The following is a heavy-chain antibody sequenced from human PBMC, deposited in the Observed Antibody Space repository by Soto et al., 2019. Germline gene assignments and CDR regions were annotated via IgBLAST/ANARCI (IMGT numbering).Heavy chain of an antibody. CDR3: AKSITARPFDY. V-gene: IGHV3-23*01. Sequence: EVQLLESGGGLVQPGGSLRLSCTASGFTFSSYAMSWVRQAPGMGLEWVSAISGSGGNTYYADSVKGRFTISRDNSKNTLYLQMNSLRAEDTAVYYCAKSITARPFDYWGQGALVTVSS. J-gene: IGHJ4*02. CDR2: ISGSGGNT. CDR1: GFTFSSYA. D-gene: IGHD6-6*01.